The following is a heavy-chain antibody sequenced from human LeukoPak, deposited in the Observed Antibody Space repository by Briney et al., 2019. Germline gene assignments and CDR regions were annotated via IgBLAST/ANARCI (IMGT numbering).Heavy chain of an antibody. J-gene: IGHJ4*02. CDR2: VYSSGST. CDR1: GGSISSYY. CDR3: ARHLSGTAMAHYFDF. D-gene: IGHD5-18*01. Sequence: SETLSLTCTVSGGSISSYYWGWIRQPPGKGLEWLASVYSSGSTHSNPSLTSRVSISIDMSKNQFSLKLYSVTASDAAIYYCARHLSGTAMAHYFDFWGQGTLVTVSS. V-gene: IGHV4-59*05.